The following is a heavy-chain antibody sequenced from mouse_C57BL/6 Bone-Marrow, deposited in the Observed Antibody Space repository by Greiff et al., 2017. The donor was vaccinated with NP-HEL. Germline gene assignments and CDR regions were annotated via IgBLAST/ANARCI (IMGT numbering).Heavy chain of an antibody. CDR2: INPYNGDT. V-gene: IGHV1-20*01. D-gene: IGHD1-1*01. Sequence: EVQLQQSGPELVKPGDSVKISCKASGYSFTGYFMNWVMQSHGKSLEWIGRINPYNGDTFYNQKFKGKATLTVDKSSSTAHMELRSLTSEDSAVYYCARANYYGGAMDYWGQGTSVTVSS. J-gene: IGHJ4*01. CDR1: GYSFTGYF. CDR3: ARANYYGGAMDY.